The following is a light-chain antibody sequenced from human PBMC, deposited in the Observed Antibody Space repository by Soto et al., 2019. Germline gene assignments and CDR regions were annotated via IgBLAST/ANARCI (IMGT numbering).Light chain of an antibody. CDR1: QSVGSH. Sequence: EIVSTQSPATLSVSPGERATLYCRASQSVGSHVAWYQQRTGQPPRLLIYGAYYRATGIPARFSGSGSVTDFTLIISSLEPEDSAGYYCQQRSNWPPVFTGGQWTRREIK. J-gene: IGKJ5*01. CDR3: QQRSNWPPVFT. V-gene: IGKV3-11*01. CDR2: GAY.